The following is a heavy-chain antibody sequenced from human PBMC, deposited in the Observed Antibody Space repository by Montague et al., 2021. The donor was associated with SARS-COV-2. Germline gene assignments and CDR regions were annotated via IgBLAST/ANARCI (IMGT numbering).Heavy chain of an antibody. CDR2: IYYSGST. Sequence: SETLSLTCTVSGGSISSYYWSWIRQPPGKGLEWIGYIYYSGSTNYNPSLKSRVTISVDASKNQFSLKLSSVTAADTAVYYCARGIPIAAALINWFDPWGQGTLVTVSP. V-gene: IGHV4-59*01. J-gene: IGHJ5*02. D-gene: IGHD6-13*01. CDR3: ARGIPIAAALINWFDP. CDR1: GGSISSYY.